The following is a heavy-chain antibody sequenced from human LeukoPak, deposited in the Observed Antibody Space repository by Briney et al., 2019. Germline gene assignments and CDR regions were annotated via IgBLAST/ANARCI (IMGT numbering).Heavy chain of an antibody. CDR3: ARGRPHGDDY. CDR2: IASDGSST. Sequence: GGSLRLSCAASGFTFSSYWMNWVRQAPGKGLVWASRIASDGSSTTYADSVKGRFSISRDNAKNTLYLQMNSLRVEDTAVYYCARGRPHGDDYWGQGTLVTVSS. CDR1: GFTFSSYW. D-gene: IGHD2-21*01. V-gene: IGHV3-74*01. J-gene: IGHJ4*02.